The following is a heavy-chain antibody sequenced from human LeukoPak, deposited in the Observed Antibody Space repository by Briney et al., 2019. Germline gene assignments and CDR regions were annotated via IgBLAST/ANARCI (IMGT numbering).Heavy chain of an antibody. D-gene: IGHD1-7*01. CDR3: ARGATDTTRWFDS. CDR2: INWNGGST. Sequence: GGSLRLSCAASGFTFDDYGMSWVRQAPGKGLEWVSGINWNGGSTGYADSVKGRFTISRDNAKNSLYLQMNGLRADDTAAYYCARGATDTTRWFDSWGQGTLVTVSS. J-gene: IGHJ5*01. V-gene: IGHV3-20*04. CDR1: GFTFDDYG.